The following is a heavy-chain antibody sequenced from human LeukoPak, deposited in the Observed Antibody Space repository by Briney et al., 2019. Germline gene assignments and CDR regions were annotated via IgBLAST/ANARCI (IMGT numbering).Heavy chain of an antibody. J-gene: IGHJ4*02. CDR3: ARGRRDGVDY. D-gene: IGHD5-24*01. V-gene: IGHV4-34*01. CDR2: INHSGST. CDR1: GGSFSGYY. Sequence: ASETLSLTCAVYGGSFSGYYWSWIRQPPGKGLEWIGEINHSGSTNYNPPLKSRVTISVDTSKNQFSLKLSSVTAADTAVYYCARGRRDGVDYWGQGTLVTVSS.